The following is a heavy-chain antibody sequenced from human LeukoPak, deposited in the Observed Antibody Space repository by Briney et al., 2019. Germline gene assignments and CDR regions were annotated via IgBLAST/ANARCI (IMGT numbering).Heavy chain of an antibody. CDR1: GFTFSTYG. CDR3: ARPEGVTGYFDY. CDR2: ISSSSSYI. Sequence: PGRSLRLSCAASGFTFSTYGMHWVRQAPGKGLEWVSSISSSSSYIYYADSVKGRFTISRDNAKNSLYLQMNSLRAEDTAVYYCARPEGVTGYFDYWGQGTLVTVSS. J-gene: IGHJ4*02. V-gene: IGHV3-21*01. D-gene: IGHD5-18*01.